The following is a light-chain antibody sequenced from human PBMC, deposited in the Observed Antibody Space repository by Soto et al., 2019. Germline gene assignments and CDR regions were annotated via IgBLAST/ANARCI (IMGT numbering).Light chain of an antibody. J-gene: IGKJ4*01. CDR3: QQYNTYPLT. V-gene: IGKV1-5*01. Sequence: DIQLTQSPSTLSASVGDRRTIACRASQTISNWLAWYQQKPGKAPQVLIYDASTLDGGVPSRFSGRRCGTDFTLTISSLQPSDFATYYCQQYNTYPLTFGGGTKVDI. CDR1: QTISNW. CDR2: DAS.